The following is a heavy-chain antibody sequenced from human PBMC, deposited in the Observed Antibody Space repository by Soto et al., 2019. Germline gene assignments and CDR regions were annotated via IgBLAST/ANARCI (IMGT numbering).Heavy chain of an antibody. CDR3: ARDPSRRFPEF. Sequence: QVQLQASGPGLVKPSGTLSLTCSVSGGSIDSANWWTWVRQSPGKGLEWIGEVYHTGNTNYQPSFKSRVTISVDKSKNQYSLQLNSVTAADTAVYYCARDPSRRFPEFWGQGTLVTVSP. CDR1: GGSIDSANW. V-gene: IGHV4-4*02. D-gene: IGHD3-16*01. CDR2: VYHTGNT. J-gene: IGHJ4*02.